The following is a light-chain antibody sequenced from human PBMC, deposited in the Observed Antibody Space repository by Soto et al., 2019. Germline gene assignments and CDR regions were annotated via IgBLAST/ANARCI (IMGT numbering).Light chain of an antibody. CDR1: QSISRQ. CDR2: QAS. V-gene: IGKV1-5*03. CDR3: LQVQSYWT. J-gene: IGKJ1*01. Sequence: DIQMTQSPSTLSASVGDRVSITCRASQSISRQLAWYQQKPGKAPNLLIYQASNLETGVPSRFTGSGSGTEFPLTIRSLPPYYLATFYFLQVQSYWTFGQGTKVEVK.